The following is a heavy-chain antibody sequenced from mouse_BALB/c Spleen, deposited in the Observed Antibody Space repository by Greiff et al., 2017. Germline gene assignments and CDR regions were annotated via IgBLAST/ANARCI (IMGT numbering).Heavy chain of an antibody. D-gene: IGHD2-2*01. Sequence: QVQLQQSGAELMKPGASVKISCKATGYTFSSYWIEWVKQRPGHGLEWIGEILPGSGSTNYNEKFKGKATFTADTSSNTAYMQLSSLTSEDSAVYYCASSYGYDEAGRLYYYAMDYWGQGTSVTVSS. V-gene: IGHV1-9*01. CDR1: GYTFSSYW. J-gene: IGHJ4*01. CDR3: ASSYGYDEAGRLYYYAMDY. CDR2: ILPGSGST.